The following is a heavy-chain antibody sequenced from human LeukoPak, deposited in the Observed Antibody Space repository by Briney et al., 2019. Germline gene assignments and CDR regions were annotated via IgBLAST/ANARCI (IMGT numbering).Heavy chain of an antibody. J-gene: IGHJ4*02. CDR1: GFTFSSYA. CDR3: ARDLEPYDSSGCDY. V-gene: IGHV3-23*01. Sequence: GGSLRLSCAASGFTFSSYAMSWVRQAPGKGLEWVSAISGSGGSTYYADSVKGRFTISRDNSKNTLYLQMNSLRAEDTAVYYCARDLEPYDSSGCDYWGQGTLVTVSS. CDR2: ISGSGGST. D-gene: IGHD3-22*01.